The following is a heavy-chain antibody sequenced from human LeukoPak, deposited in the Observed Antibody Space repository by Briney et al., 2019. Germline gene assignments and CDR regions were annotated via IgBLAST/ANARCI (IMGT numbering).Heavy chain of an antibody. Sequence: GGPLRLSCAASGFTFSSYSMNWVRQAPGKGLEWVSYISSSSSPIYYTDSVKGRFTISRDNAKNSLYLQMNSLRAEDTAMYFCARGSGSQSLGFDSWGQGTLVTVSS. D-gene: IGHD1-26*01. CDR3: ARGSGSQSLGFDS. CDR1: GFTFSSYS. J-gene: IGHJ4*02. V-gene: IGHV3-48*01. CDR2: ISSSSSPI.